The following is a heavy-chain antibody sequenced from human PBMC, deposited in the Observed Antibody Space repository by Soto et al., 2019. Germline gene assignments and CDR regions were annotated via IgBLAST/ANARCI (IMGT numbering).Heavy chain of an antibody. CDR3: ARDRLSMSGSYCTDY. D-gene: IGHD1-26*01. Sequence: GASVKVSCKASGGTFSSYAISWVRQAPGQGLEWMGGIIPIFGTANYAQKFQGRVTITADESTSTAYMELSSLRSEDTAVYYCARDRLSMSGSYCTDYWGQGTLVTVSS. V-gene: IGHV1-69*13. CDR2: IIPIFGTA. J-gene: IGHJ4*02. CDR1: GGTFSSYA.